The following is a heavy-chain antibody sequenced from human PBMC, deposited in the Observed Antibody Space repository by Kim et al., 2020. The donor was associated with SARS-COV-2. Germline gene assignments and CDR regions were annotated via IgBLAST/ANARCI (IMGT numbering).Heavy chain of an antibody. V-gene: IGHV3-30*01. CDR3: ASGYSGPYYYYGMDV. D-gene: IGHD5-12*01. Sequence: ADSVKGRFTISRDNSKNTLYLQMNSLRAEDTAVYYCASGYSGPYYYYGMDVWGQGTTVTVSS. J-gene: IGHJ6*02.